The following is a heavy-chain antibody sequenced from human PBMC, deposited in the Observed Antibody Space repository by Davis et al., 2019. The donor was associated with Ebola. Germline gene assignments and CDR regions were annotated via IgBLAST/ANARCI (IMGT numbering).Heavy chain of an antibody. CDR2: ISAYNGNT. V-gene: IGHV1-18*01. J-gene: IGHJ6*02. D-gene: IGHD4-17*01. CDR1: GYTFTSYG. Sequence: ASVKVSCKASGYTFTSYGISWVRQAPGQGLEWMGWISAYNGNTNYAQKLQGRVTMTTDTSTSTAYMELRSLRSDDTAVYYCARGDYGDYVIDYYGMEVWGQGTTVTVSS. CDR3: ARGDYGDYVIDYYGMEV.